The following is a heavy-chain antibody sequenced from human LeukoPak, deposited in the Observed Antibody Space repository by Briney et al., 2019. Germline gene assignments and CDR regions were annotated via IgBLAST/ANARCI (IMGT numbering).Heavy chain of an antibody. CDR2: ISAYNGNT. CDR3: ARGTDRLGMIVVIITPGAFDV. V-gene: IGHV1-18*01. CDR1: GYTFTSYG. Sequence: GASVKVSCKASGYTFTSYGISWVRQAPGQGLEWMGWISAYNGNTNYAQKLQGRVTITTDTSTSTAYMELRSLRSDDTAVYYCARGTDRLGMIVVIITPGAFDVWGQGTMVTVSS. J-gene: IGHJ3*01. D-gene: IGHD3-22*01.